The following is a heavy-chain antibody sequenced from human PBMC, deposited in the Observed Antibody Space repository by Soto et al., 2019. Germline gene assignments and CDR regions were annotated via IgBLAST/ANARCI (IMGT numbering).Heavy chain of an antibody. D-gene: IGHD3-9*01. V-gene: IGHV1-8*01. CDR1: GYTFTSYD. CDR2: MNPNSGNT. CDR3: ARGRYFDWSHWDY. J-gene: IGHJ4*02. Sequence: ASVKVSCKASGYTFTSYDINWVRQATGQGLEWMGWMNPNSGNTGYAQKFQGRVTMTRNTSISTAYMELSSLRSEDTAVYHCARGRYFDWSHWDYWGQGTLVTVSS.